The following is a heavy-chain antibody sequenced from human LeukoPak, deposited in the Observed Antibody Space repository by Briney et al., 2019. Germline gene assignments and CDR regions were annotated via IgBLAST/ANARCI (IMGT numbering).Heavy chain of an antibody. J-gene: IGHJ4*01. CDR1: GGSFFGYY. D-gene: IGHD2-15*01. CDR2: INHSGST. CDR3: ARMRVVAASSPFDY. V-gene: IGHV4-34*01. Sequence: SETLSLTCAVYGGSFFGYYWSWIRQPPGKGLEWIGEINHSGSTNYNPSLKSRVTISVDTSKNQFSLKLSSVTAADTAVYYCARMRVVAASSPFDYWGHGNLVTVSS.